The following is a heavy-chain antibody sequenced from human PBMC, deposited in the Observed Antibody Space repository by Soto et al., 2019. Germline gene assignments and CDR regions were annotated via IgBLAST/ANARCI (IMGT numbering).Heavy chain of an antibody. CDR2: VYPSDSRT. CDR1: GYSFAGYW. Sequence: PGESLKISCEGSGYSFAGYWIVWVRQMPGKGLEWMGIVYPSDSRTKYSPSFEGQVTFSADTSTSTAYLQWTSLKASDTAMYYCARGNVANWFGPWGQGTLVTVSS. CDR3: ARGNVANWFGP. V-gene: IGHV5-51*01. J-gene: IGHJ5*02.